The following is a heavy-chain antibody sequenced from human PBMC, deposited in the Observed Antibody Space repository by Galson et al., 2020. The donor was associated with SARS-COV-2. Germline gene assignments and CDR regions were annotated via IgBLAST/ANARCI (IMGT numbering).Heavy chain of an antibody. CDR1: DDTFKTYG. J-gene: IGHJ5*02. D-gene: IGHD2-8*02. CDR2: ISPYNGKT. CDR3: ARDGDYCTRVSCHGTFDP. Sequence: GESLKISCKASDDTFKTYGINWVRQAPGKGLEWMGWISPYNGKTSYAQKVQDRFTMTIDKSTSTAYMELRNLKSDDTAVYYCARDGDYCTRVSCHGTFDPWGQGTLVTVSS. V-gene: IGHV1-18*01.